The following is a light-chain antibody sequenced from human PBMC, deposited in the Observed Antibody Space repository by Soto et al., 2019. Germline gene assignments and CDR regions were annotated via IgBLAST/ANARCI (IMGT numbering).Light chain of an antibody. J-gene: IGKJ5*01. V-gene: IGKV3-20*01. CDR1: QSVSSNS. CDR3: QQYGSSLIT. Sequence: EVVLTQSPGTLPLSPGERATLSCRASQSVSSNSLAWYHQKPGQPPRLLMYGASNRATGIPDRFSGSGSGTDFTLTISRLEPEDFAVYYCQQYGSSLITFGQGTRLEIK. CDR2: GAS.